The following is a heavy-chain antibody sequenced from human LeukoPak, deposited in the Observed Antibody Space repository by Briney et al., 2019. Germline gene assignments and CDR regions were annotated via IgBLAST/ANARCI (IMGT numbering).Heavy chain of an antibody. CDR2: ISSSSSYI. J-gene: IGHJ4*02. Sequence: PGGSLRLSCAASGFTFSSYSMNWVRQAPGKGLEWVSSISSSSSYIYYADSVKGRFTISRDNAKNSLYLQMNSLRAEDTAVYYCARDLGDYYDSSGYVGVFDYWGQGTLVTVSS. D-gene: IGHD3-22*01. CDR3: ARDLGDYYDSSGYVGVFDY. CDR1: GFTFSSYS. V-gene: IGHV3-21*04.